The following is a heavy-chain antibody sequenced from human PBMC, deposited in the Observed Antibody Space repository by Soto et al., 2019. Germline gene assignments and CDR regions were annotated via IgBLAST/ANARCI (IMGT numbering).Heavy chain of an antibody. Sequence: EVQLVESGGGLVQPGGSLTLSCAASGFTFSSYWMHWVRQAPGKGLVWVSRLKSDGSGTMYADSVKGRFTISRDNAKNTRYLEMNRLRADDTAVYYCVRGAGDYYDGNGYLGRHWGQGTLVTVSS. CDR3: VRGAGDYYDGNGYLGRH. D-gene: IGHD3-22*01. CDR1: GFTFSSYW. CDR2: LKSDGSGT. V-gene: IGHV3-74*03. J-gene: IGHJ4*02.